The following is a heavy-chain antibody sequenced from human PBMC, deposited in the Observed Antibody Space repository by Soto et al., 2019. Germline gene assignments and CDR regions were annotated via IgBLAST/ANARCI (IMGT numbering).Heavy chain of an antibody. CDR3: ARGVYCSSTTCYWGMDV. J-gene: IGHJ6*02. Sequence: PSETLSLTCAVYGGSFSGYYWSWIRQPPGKGLEWIGEINHSGSINYNPSLKSRVTISADTSKNQFSLKLSSVTAADTAVYYCARGVYCSSTTCYWGMDVWGQGNTVPVSS. CDR1: GGSFSGYY. CDR2: INHSGSI. V-gene: IGHV4-34*01. D-gene: IGHD2-2*01.